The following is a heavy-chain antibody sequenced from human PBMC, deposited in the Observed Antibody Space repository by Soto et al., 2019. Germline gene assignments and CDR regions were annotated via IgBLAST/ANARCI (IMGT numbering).Heavy chain of an antibody. CDR1: GFTFSNSA. CDR2: IVVGSGNT. CDR3: VLCTTTSCYGKFDY. Sequence: ASVKVSCKASGFTFSNSAIQWMRQARGERLEWIGWIVVGSGNTNYAQKIQERVTIIRDMSTSTPYMELSSLTSEDTAVYYCVLCTTTSCYGKFDYWGQGTLVTVSS. V-gene: IGHV1-58*02. D-gene: IGHD2-2*01. J-gene: IGHJ4*02.